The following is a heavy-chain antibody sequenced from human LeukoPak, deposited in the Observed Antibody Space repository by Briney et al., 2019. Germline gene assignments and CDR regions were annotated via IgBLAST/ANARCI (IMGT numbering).Heavy chain of an antibody. J-gene: IGHJ6*03. CDR2: IKQDGNEK. Sequence: PGGSLRLSCAASGFRFNTYWMSWVRQAPGKGLEWVANIKQDGNEKYYADSVKGRFTISRDNGKNSLYLQMNSLRAEDTAVYYCARDREQPLYYYYYYYMDVWGKGTTVTVSS. CDR1: GFRFNTYW. D-gene: IGHD1-26*01. CDR3: ARDREQPLYYYYYYYMDV. V-gene: IGHV3-7*01.